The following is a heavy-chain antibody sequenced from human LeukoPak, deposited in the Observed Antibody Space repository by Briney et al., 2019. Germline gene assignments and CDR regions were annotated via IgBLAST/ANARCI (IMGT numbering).Heavy chain of an antibody. V-gene: IGHV3-23*01. D-gene: IGHD2-15*01. Sequence: GGSLRLSCAASGFTFSTFAMTWVRQAPGKGLEWVTAISGGGSSTYYADSVEGRFTISRDNSKNTLYLQMNSLRADDTAVYHCAKARYCSGGSCYDYFDYWGQGTLVTVSS. J-gene: IGHJ4*02. CDR2: ISGGGSST. CDR3: AKARYCSGGSCYDYFDY. CDR1: GFTFSTFA.